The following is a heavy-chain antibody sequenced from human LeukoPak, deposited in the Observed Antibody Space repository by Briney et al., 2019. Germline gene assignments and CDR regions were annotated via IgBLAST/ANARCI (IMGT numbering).Heavy chain of an antibody. CDR1: GGSFSGYY. Sequence: SETLSLTCAVYGGSFSGYYWSWLRQPPGKGLEWIGEINHSGSTNYNPSLTSRVTISVDTSKNQFSLKLSSVTAADTAVYYCARNNYYDFWSGPRYYYYMDVWGKGTTVTVSS. CDR3: ARNNYYDFWSGPRYYYYMDV. J-gene: IGHJ6*03. D-gene: IGHD3-3*01. V-gene: IGHV4-34*01. CDR2: INHSGST.